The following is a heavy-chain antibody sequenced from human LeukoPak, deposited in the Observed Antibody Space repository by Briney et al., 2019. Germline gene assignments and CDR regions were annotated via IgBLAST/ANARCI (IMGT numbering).Heavy chain of an antibody. CDR2: IIPIFGTA. D-gene: IGHD2-2*01. V-gene: IGHV1-69*13. CDR1: GGTFSSYA. Sequence: ASVKFSCKASGGTFSSYAISWVRQAPGQGLEWMGGIIPIFGTANYAQKFQGRVTITADESTSTAYMELSSLRSEDTAVYYWALGCSSTSCPTEDYYYYGMDVWGQGTTVTVSS. CDR3: ALGCSSTSCPTEDYYYYGMDV. J-gene: IGHJ6*02.